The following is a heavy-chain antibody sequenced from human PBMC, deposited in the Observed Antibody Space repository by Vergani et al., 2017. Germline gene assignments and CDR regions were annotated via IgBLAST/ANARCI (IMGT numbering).Heavy chain of an antibody. Sequence: QVQLQQWGAGLLKPSETLSLTCAVYGGSFSGYYWSWIRQPPGKGLEWIGEINHSGSTNYNPSLKSRVTISVDTSKNQFSLKLSSVTAADTAVYYCARGGQQLGPSFDYWGQGTLVTVSS. D-gene: IGHD6-13*01. J-gene: IGHJ4*02. CDR3: ARGGQQLGPSFDY. CDR1: GGSFSGYY. V-gene: IGHV4-34*01. CDR2: INHSGST.